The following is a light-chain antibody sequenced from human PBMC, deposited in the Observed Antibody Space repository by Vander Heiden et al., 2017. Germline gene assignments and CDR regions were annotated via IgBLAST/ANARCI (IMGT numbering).Light chain of an antibody. CDR3: SSYTTSSTYV. Sequence: QSPLTKPASVSASPGQSITISCTGTSSDIHDYSYVSWYQQHPGKAPKVLIYDVSYRPSGVSNRFSGSKSGSAASLTISGLQAEDEADYYCSSYTTSSTYVFGTGTKVTVL. CDR2: DVS. CDR1: SSDIHDYSY. V-gene: IGLV2-14*03. J-gene: IGLJ1*01.